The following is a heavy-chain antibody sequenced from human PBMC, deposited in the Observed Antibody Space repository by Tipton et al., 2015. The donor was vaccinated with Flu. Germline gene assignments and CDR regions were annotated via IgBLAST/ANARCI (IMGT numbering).Heavy chain of an antibody. CDR1: GFTFASYG. J-gene: IGHJ3*02. V-gene: IGHV3-33*06. D-gene: IGHD1-26*01. CDR3: AKVHSGSYYHAFDI. Sequence: SLRLSCVTSGFTFASYGMNWVRQAPGKGLEWVAVLWFDGTAKNYAASVKGRFTISRDNPKNMLYLQMNSLRAEDTAVYYCAKVHSGSYYHAFDIWGQGTMVTVSS. CDR2: LWFDGTAK.